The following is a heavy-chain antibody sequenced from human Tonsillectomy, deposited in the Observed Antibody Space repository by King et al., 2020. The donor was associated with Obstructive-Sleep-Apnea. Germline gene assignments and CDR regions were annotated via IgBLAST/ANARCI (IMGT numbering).Heavy chain of an antibody. Sequence: QLQESGPGLVKPSETLSLTCTVSGGSISSSSYYWGWIRQPPGKGLEWIGSIYYSGSTYYNPSLKSRVTISVDTSKNQFSLKLSSVPAADTAVYYCARHSPGGFDPWGQGTLVTVSS. J-gene: IGHJ5*02. CDR3: ARHSPGGFDP. CDR1: GGSISSSSYY. V-gene: IGHV4-39*01. CDR2: IYYSGST.